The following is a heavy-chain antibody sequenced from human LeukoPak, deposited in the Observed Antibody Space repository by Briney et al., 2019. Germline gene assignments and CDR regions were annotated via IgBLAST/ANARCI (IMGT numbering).Heavy chain of an antibody. J-gene: IGHJ3*02. V-gene: IGHV3-66*01. CDR2: IYSGGIYNDGTT. CDR1: GFTVSSNY. Sequence: PGGSLRLSCAASGFTVSSNYMSWVRQAPGKGLEWVSVIYSGGIYNDGTTNYGDSVKGRFTISRDNSKNTLYLQMNSLRAEDTAVYYCARGELLGYSYGLRIFNIGGKGTTVTVSS. CDR3: ARGELLGYSYGLRIFNI. D-gene: IGHD5-18*01.